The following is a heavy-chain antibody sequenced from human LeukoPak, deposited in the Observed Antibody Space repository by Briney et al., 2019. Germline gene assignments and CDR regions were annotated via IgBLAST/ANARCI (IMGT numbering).Heavy chain of an antibody. D-gene: IGHD3-10*01. Sequence: PSETLSFTCTVSGGSISSSSYYWGWIRQPPGKGLEWIGSIYYSGSTYYNPSLKSRVTISVDTSKNQFSLKLSSVTAADTAVYYCARQVYGSGSYSRFFDYWGQGTLVTVSS. CDR2: IYYSGST. J-gene: IGHJ4*02. CDR3: ARQVYGSGSYSRFFDY. CDR1: GGSISSSSYY. V-gene: IGHV4-39*01.